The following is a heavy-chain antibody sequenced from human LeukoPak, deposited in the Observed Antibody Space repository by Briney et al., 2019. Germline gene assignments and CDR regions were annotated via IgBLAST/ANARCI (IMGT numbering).Heavy chain of an antibody. CDR1: GFTFTSSA. Sequence: SVKVSCKASGFTFTSSAMQWVRQARGQRLEGIGWIVVGSGNTNYAQRFQERVTITRDMSTSTAYMELSSLRSEDTAVYYCAAVLDDSSGYYSFLGYWGQGTLVTVSS. V-gene: IGHV1-58*02. D-gene: IGHD3-22*01. J-gene: IGHJ4*02. CDR2: IVVGSGNT. CDR3: AAVLDDSSGYYSFLGY.